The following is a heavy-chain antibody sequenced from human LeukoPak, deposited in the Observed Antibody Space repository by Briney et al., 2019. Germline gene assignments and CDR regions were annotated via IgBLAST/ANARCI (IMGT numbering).Heavy chain of an antibody. Sequence: ASVKVSCKASGYTFTSYYMHWVRQAPGQGLEWMGIINPSGGSTSYAQKFQGRVTMTRDTSTSTAYMELSRLRSDDTAVYYCARYYDSSGYSPDAFDIWGQGTMVTVSS. CDR2: INPSGGST. D-gene: IGHD3-22*01. CDR1: GYTFTSYY. J-gene: IGHJ3*02. V-gene: IGHV1-46*01. CDR3: ARYYDSSGYSPDAFDI.